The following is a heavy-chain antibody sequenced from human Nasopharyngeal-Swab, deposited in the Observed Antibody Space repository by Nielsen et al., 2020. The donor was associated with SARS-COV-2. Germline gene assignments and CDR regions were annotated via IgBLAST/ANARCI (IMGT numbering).Heavy chain of an antibody. D-gene: IGHD2-21*02. CDR2: IRSKGHNYAT. J-gene: IGHJ4*02. V-gene: IGHV3-73*01. Sequence: GESLKLSCAASGFTFSASAIHWVRQASGKGLEWVGRIRSKGHNYATASAASVKGRFIIFRDDLTNTAYLQMNSLKTEDTAVYYFTRCGGGFYSGRDYCGQGTLVTVSS. CDR1: GFTFSASA. CDR3: TRCGGGFYSGRDY.